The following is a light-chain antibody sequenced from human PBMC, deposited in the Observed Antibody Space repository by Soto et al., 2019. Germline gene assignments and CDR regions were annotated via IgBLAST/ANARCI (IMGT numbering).Light chain of an antibody. CDR2: WXS. V-gene: IGKV4-1*01. CDR3: QQYYSTPQT. J-gene: IGKJ1*01. Sequence: EIVMAQSPDSLAVSLGERATINCKSSQSFLYSPNHKDDLAWYQQKPGKPPKLLXAWXSTRESGGPDRFSGSGSGTDFTLTISSLHAEDMAVYYCQQYYSTPQTFGQGTKVDI. CDR1: QSFLYSPNHKDD.